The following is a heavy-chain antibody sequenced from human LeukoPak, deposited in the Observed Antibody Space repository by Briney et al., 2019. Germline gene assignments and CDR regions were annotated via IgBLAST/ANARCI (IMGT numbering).Heavy chain of an antibody. J-gene: IGHJ4*02. V-gene: IGHV3-53*01. D-gene: IGHD2-15*01. Sequence: PGGSLRLSCSASGFSVDSNYMSWVRQAPGKGLEWVSVIYSNGKEYYAESAKGRFTISRDISKNSLDLQMNRLRGEDTAVYYCARESPTSGIGSWGQGTLVIVSS. CDR3: ARESPTSGIGS. CDR2: IYSNGKE. CDR1: GFSVDSNY.